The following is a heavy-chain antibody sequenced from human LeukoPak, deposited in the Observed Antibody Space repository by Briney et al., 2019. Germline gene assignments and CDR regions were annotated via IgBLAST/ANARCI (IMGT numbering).Heavy chain of an antibody. D-gene: IGHD3-22*01. CDR3: ARRASSGYYYIDY. J-gene: IGHJ4*02. CDR2: IYYSGST. CDR1: GGSISSHY. V-gene: IGHV4-59*08. Sequence: PSETLSLTCTVSGGSISSHYWSWIRQPPGKGLEWIGYIYYSGSTNYNPSLKSRVTISVDTPKNQFSLKLSSVTAADTAVYYCARRASSGYYYIDYWGQGTLVTVSS.